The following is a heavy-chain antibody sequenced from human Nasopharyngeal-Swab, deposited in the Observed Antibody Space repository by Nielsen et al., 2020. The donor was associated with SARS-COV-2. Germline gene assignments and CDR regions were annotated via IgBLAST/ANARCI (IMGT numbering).Heavy chain of an antibody. CDR2: ISSSSSYI. J-gene: IGHJ6*02. D-gene: IGHD6-13*01. Sequence: GESLKISCAASGFTFSSYSMNWVRQAPGKGLEWVSSISSSSSYIYYADSVKGRFTISRDNAKNSLYLQMNSLRAEDTAVYYCATSAADHYYYYGMDVWGQGTTVTVSS. V-gene: IGHV3-21*01. CDR3: ATSAADHYYYYGMDV. CDR1: GFTFSSYS.